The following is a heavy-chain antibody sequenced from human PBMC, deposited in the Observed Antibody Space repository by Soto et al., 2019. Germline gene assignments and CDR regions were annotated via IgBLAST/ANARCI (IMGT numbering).Heavy chain of an antibody. CDR3: ARQGRGIVGATPFDY. J-gene: IGHJ4*02. D-gene: IGHD1-26*01. Sequence: QVQLVQSGAEVKKPGASVKVSCKASGYTFTSYAMHWVRQASGQRLGWMGWINAGNGNTKYSQKFQGRVTITRDTSASTAYMELSSLRSEDTAVYYCARQGRGIVGATPFDYWGQGTLVTVSS. CDR1: GYTFTSYA. V-gene: IGHV1-3*01. CDR2: INAGNGNT.